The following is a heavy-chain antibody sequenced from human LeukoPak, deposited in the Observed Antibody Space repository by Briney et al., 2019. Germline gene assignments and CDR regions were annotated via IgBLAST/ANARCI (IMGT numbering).Heavy chain of an antibody. CDR1: GYTFTDYY. CDR3: ARANFLYCSSSTCLFDY. Sequence: GESLKISCKASGYTFTDYYMHWVRQAPGQGFEWMGWINPNDGDTNYAQKFQGRVTMTRDTSISTAHMEVSRLRSDDTAVYYCARANFLYCSSSTCLFDYWGQGTLVTVSS. V-gene: IGHV1-2*02. J-gene: IGHJ4*02. CDR2: INPNDGDT. D-gene: IGHD2-2*01.